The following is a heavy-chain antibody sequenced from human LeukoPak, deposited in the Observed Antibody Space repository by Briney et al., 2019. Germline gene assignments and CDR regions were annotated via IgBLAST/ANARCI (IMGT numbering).Heavy chain of an antibody. V-gene: IGHV3-48*03. CDR2: ISSSGSTI. D-gene: IGHD6-19*01. CDR1: GFTFSSYE. Sequence: PGGSLRLSCAASGFTFSSYEMNWVRQAPGKGLEWVSYISSSGSTIYYADSVKGRFTISRDNAKNSPYLQMNSLRAEDTAVYYCAREAVAGIYFDYWGQGTLVTVSS. J-gene: IGHJ4*02. CDR3: AREAVAGIYFDY.